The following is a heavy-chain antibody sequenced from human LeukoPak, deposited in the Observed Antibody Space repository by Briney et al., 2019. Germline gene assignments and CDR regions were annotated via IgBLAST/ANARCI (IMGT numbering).Heavy chain of an antibody. CDR2: IKQDGSEK. J-gene: IGHJ4*02. CDR1: GFTFSSYW. D-gene: IGHD3-22*01. V-gene: IGHV3-7*01. CDR3: ARDQGYYDSSGYYYVFSFYDY. Sequence: GGPLRLSCAASGFTFSSYWMSWVRQAPGKGLEWVANIKQDGSEKYYVDSVKGRFTISKDNAKNSLYLQMNSLRAEDTAVYYCARDQGYYDSSGYYYVFSFYDYWGQGTLVTVSS.